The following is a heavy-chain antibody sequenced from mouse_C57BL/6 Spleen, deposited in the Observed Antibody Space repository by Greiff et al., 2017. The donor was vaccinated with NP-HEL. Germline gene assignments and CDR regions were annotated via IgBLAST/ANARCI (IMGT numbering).Heavy chain of an antibody. V-gene: IGHV5-16*01. D-gene: IGHD1-1*02. J-gene: IGHJ2*01. CDR2: INYDGSST. CDR3: ARDRLYYFDY. CDR1: GFTFSDYY. Sequence: EVMLVESEGGLVQPGSSMKLSCTASGFTFSDYYMAWVRQVPEKGLEWVANINYDGSSTYYLASLKSRFIISRDNAKNILYLQLSSLKSEDTATYYCARDRLYYFDYWGQGTTLTVSS.